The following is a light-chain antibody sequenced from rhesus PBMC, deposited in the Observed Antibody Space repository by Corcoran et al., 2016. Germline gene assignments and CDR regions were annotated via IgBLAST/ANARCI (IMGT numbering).Light chain of an antibody. CDR3: CSYTTSSTFV. CDR2: DVS. J-gene: IGLJ6*01. CDR1: SSDVGAYNY. Sequence: QSAPTQPPSVSGSPGQSVTISCTGTSSDVGAYNYVSWYQQHPGKAPKLMIYDVSKRPSGVSDHFSGSKSDNTASLTISGLQAEDEADYYCCSYTTSSTFVFGSGTKLTVL. V-gene: IGLV2S7*01.